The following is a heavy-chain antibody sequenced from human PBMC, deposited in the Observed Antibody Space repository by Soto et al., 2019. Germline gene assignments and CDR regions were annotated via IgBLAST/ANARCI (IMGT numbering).Heavy chain of an antibody. D-gene: IGHD3-10*01. Sequence: EVQLVESGGGLVQPGGSLRLSCAASGFTFSSYWMHWVRQAPGKGLVWVSRINSDGSFTSNADSVKGRFTISRDNAKNTLYLQMDSLRAEDTAVYYCARDGHYYGSGSFSYWGQGTLVTVSS. CDR1: GFTFSSYW. J-gene: IGHJ4*02. CDR3: ARDGHYYGSGSFSY. V-gene: IGHV3-74*01. CDR2: INSDGSFT.